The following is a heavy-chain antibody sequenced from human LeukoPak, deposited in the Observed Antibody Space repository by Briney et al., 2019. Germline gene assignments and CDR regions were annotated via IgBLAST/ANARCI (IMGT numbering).Heavy chain of an antibody. CDR1: GYSISSGYY. Sequence: PSETLSLTCAVSGYSISSGYYWGWIRQPPGKGLEWIGSIYTSGSTNYNPSLKSRVTMSVDTSKNQFSLKLSSVTAADTAVYYCARDSDSSSWYGNGAEYFQHWGQGTLVTVSS. D-gene: IGHD6-13*01. V-gene: IGHV4-38-2*02. J-gene: IGHJ1*01. CDR2: IYTSGST. CDR3: ARDSDSSSWYGNGAEYFQH.